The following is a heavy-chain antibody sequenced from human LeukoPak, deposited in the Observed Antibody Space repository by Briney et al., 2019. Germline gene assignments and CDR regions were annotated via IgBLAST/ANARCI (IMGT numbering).Heavy chain of an antibody. D-gene: IGHD3-3*01. J-gene: IGHJ4*02. CDR1: GFTFSNYA. V-gene: IGHV3-21*01. CDR3: ARDFAPGGVRFLEWYPDY. Sequence: GRSLRLSCAASGFTFSNYAMHWVRQAPGKGLEWVSSISSSSSYIYYADSVKGRFTISRDNAKNSLYLQMNSLRAEDTAVYYCARDFAPGGVRFLEWYPDYWGQGTLVTVSS. CDR2: ISSSSSYI.